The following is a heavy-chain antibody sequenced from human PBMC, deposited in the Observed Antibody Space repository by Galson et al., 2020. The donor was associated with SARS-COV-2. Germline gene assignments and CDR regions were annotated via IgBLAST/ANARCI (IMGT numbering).Heavy chain of an antibody. CDR1: GFTFSSCW. CDR2: INSDGSST. J-gene: IGHJ4*02. V-gene: IGHV3-74*01. CDR3: ARVGTRSGWKYYFDY. Sequence: TGGSLRLSCAASGFTFSSCWMHWVRQAPGTGLVWVSRINSDGSSTSYADSVKGRFTISRDNAKNTLYLQMNSLRAEDTSVYYCARVGTRSGWKYYFDYWGQGTLVTVSS. D-gene: IGHD6-19*01.